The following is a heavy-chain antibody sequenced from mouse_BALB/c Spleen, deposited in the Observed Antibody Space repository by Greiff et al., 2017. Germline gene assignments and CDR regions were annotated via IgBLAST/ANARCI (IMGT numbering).Heavy chain of an antibody. J-gene: IGHJ2*01. V-gene: IGHV3-8*02. CDR3: ARAGGLRREYFDY. CDR1: GDSITSGY. Sequence: EVKLMESGPSLVKPSQTLSLTCSVTGDSITSGYWNWIRKFPGNKLEYMGYISYSGSTYYNPSLKSRISITRDTSKNQYYLQLNSVTTEDTATYYGARAGGLRREYFDYWGQGTTLTVSS. D-gene: IGHD2-4*01. CDR2: ISYSGST.